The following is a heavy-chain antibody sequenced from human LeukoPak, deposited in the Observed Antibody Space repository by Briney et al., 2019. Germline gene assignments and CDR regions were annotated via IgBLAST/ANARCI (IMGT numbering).Heavy chain of an antibody. CDR3: ARAHKVMITFGGVIAGPDY. D-gene: IGHD3-16*02. Sequence: ASVKVSCKASGYSFTGYYMHWVRQAPGQGLEWMGWINPNSGATNYAQKFQGRVTMTRDTSISTAYMELSRLRSDDTAVYYCARAHKVMITFGGVIAGPDYWGQGTLVTVSS. CDR1: GYSFTGYY. CDR2: INPNSGAT. V-gene: IGHV1-2*02. J-gene: IGHJ4*02.